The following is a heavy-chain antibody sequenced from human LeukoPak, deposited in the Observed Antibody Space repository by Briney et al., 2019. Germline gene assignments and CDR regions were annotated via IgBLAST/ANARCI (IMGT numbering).Heavy chain of an antibody. Sequence: GRSLRLSCAASGFTFSSYGMHWVRQAPGKGLEWVAVIWYDGSNKYYADSVKGRFTISRDKSKNTLYLQMNSLRAEDTAVYYCATVPAVTDAFDIWGQGTMVTVSS. V-gene: IGHV3-33*01. J-gene: IGHJ3*02. CDR2: IWYDGSNK. D-gene: IGHD6-19*01. CDR1: GFTFSSYG. CDR3: ATVPAVTDAFDI.